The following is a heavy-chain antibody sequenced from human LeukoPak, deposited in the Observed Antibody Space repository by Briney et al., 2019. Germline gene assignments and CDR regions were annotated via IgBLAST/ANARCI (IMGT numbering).Heavy chain of an antibody. D-gene: IGHD2-21*01. CDR1: CRSVSSCSYY. J-gene: IGHJ4*02. CDR3: GRVSSCGILEY. V-gene: IGHV4-61*01. CDR2: IYYSGST. Sequence: SDPLSVTCTVSCRSVSSCSYYLSWIPQPPGKGLEWIGHIYYSGSTNYNPSLKSRVTIAVDPSKNQFSVKLSSVTAADTVVYYCGRVSSCGILEYWGEGTLVTVSS.